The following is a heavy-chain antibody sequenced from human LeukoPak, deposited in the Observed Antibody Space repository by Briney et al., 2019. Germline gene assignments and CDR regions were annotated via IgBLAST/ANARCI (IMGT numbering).Heavy chain of an antibody. J-gene: IGHJ4*02. V-gene: IGHV3-30*18. CDR2: ISYDGSNK. CDR3: AKALPYYDSSGYYSYYFDY. CDR1: GFTFSSYG. D-gene: IGHD3-22*01. Sequence: GGSLRLSCAASGFTFSSYGMHWVRQAPGKGLEWVAVISYDGSNKYYADSVKGRFTISRDNSKNTLYLQMNSLRAEDTAVYYCAKALPYYDSSGYYSYYFDYWGQGTLVTVSS.